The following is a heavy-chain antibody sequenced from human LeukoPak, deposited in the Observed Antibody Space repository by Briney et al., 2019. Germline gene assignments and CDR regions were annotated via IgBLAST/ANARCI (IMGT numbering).Heavy chain of an antibody. V-gene: IGHV3-7*01. D-gene: IGHD4-4*01. CDR2: INPAGSQQ. CDR3: VKWGPYCSTHYCPALES. Sequence: GGSLRLSCTASGFMFSDYWMSWVHQAPGKGPEWVANINPAGSQQYSVDSLKGRSTVSRDNAKKSFYLQMNYLRAEDTAVYYCVKWGPYCSTHYCPALESWGQGTLVTVSS. J-gene: IGHJ4*02. CDR1: GFMFSDYW.